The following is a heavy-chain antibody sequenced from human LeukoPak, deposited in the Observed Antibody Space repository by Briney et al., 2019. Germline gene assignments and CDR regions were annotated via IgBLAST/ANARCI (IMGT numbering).Heavy chain of an antibody. V-gene: IGHV3-21*01. Sequence: PGGSLRVSCAASGFTFSSYSMNWVRQAPGKGLEWVSSISSSSSYIYYADSVKGRFTISRDNAKNSLYLQMNSLRAEDTAVYYCARDSSSWYNYGMDVWGKGTPVTVSS. CDR2: ISSSSSYI. CDR3: ARDSSSWYNYGMDV. CDR1: GFTFSSYS. J-gene: IGHJ6*04. D-gene: IGHD6-13*01.